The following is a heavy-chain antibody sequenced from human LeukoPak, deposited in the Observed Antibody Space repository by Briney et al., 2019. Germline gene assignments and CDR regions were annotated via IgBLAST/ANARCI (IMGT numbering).Heavy chain of an antibody. D-gene: IGHD5-24*01. CDR1: GGSFSRYY. Sequence: SETLSLTCAVYGGSFSRYYWGWIRQSPGKGLEWIAEIDHRGDTNYNPSVKSRVTISVDTSKNQFSLKVRSLSAADTAVYYCARGATISETGYFDSWGQGTLVTVSS. V-gene: IGHV4-34*01. CDR2: IDHRGDT. J-gene: IGHJ4*03. CDR3: ARGATISETGYFDS.